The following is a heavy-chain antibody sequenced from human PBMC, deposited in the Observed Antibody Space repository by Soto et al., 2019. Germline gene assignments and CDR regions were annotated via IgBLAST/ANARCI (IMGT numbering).Heavy chain of an antibody. CDR2: ISGYNGNT. V-gene: IGHV1-18*01. CDR1: GYTFTNFG. D-gene: IGHD3-22*01. J-gene: IGHJ4*02. CDR3: ARDITSSSGYYRHPDY. Sequence: ASVKVSCKASGYTFTNFGISWVRQAPGQGLEWMGWISGYNGNTNYAQNLQGRVTLTTDTSTRTAYMELRSLRCDDTAVYYCARDITSSSGYYRHPDYWGLGTLVTVSS.